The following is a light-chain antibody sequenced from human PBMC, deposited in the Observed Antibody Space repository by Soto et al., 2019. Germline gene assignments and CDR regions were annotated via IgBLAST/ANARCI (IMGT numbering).Light chain of an antibody. V-gene: IGLV2-14*01. CDR3: SSYTSDWGV. Sequence: QSALTQPASVSGSPGQSITISCTGTSSDVGGYGFVSWYQHHPGKAPKLMIYEVSTRPSGVSDRFSGSKSGNTASLTISGLQAEDEADYYCSSYTSDWGVFGTGTKVTVL. CDR2: EVS. CDR1: SSDVGGYGF. J-gene: IGLJ1*01.